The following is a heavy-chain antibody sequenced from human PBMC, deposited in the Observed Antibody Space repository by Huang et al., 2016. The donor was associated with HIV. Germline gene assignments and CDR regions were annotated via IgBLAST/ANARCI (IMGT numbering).Heavy chain of an antibody. CDR1: GFIFSDYW. CDR2: MDGDGSST. Sequence: EVELAESGGGSVRPGQSLRLSCVGSGFIFSDYWMHWVRQIPGKGLMWVARMDGDGSSTSYADSVKGRFTIYRDNAKNTVYLQMSSLRVDDTAVYYYVRAKEKGYDFWSGYRYWGQGVQVTVSS. CDR3: VRAKEKGYDFWSGYRY. J-gene: IGHJ4*01. D-gene: IGHD3-3*01. V-gene: IGHV3-74*02.